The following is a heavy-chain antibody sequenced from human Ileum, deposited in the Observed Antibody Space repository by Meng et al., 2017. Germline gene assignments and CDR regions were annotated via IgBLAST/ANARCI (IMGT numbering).Heavy chain of an antibody. D-gene: IGHD4-23*01. J-gene: IGHJ4*02. CDR3: ANELRYYFEY. Sequence: EVLRVESGGGLVKPGRSVRLSCAASGFSFSTYTIHWVRQAPGKGLEWVSSITSSGRFIFYADSVKGRFTISRDNAKSSLYLQMNSLRDGDTAVYYCANELRYYFEYWGQGALVTVSS. CDR2: ITSSGRFI. CDR1: GFSFSTYT. V-gene: IGHV3-21*02.